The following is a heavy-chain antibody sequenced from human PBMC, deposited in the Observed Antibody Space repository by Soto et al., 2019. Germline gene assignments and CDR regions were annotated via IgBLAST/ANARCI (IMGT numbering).Heavy chain of an antibody. CDR3: ARGCLQDLDCISTSCYVNNWFDP. CDR1: GGTFSSYA. CDR2: IIPIFGTA. D-gene: IGHD2-2*01. Sequence: SVKVSCKASGGTFSSYAISWVRQAPGQGLEWMGGIIPIFGTANYAQKFQGRVTITADESTSTAYMELISLRSEDTAVYYCARGCLQDLDCISTSCYVNNWFDPWGQGTLVTVSS. J-gene: IGHJ5*02. V-gene: IGHV1-69*13.